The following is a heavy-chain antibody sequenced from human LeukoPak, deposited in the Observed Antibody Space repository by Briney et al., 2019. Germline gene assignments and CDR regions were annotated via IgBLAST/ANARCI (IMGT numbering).Heavy chain of an antibody. CDR1: GYTFTGYY. D-gene: IGHD3-22*01. Sequence: GASVKVSCKAAGYTFTGYYMFWVRQAPGQGLEWMGRIIPIFGTANYAQKFQGRVTITTDESTSTAYMELSSLRSEDTAVYYCARDYYDSSGYYPTTVYFDYWGQGTLVTVSS. V-gene: IGHV1-69*05. J-gene: IGHJ4*02. CDR2: IIPIFGTA. CDR3: ARDYYDSSGYYPTTVYFDY.